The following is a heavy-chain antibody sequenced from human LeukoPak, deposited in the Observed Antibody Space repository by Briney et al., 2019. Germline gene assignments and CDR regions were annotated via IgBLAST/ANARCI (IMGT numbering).Heavy chain of an antibody. J-gene: IGHJ4*02. Sequence: GSLRLSCVLSGFTFSGYSMIWIRQPPGKGLEWIGYIYYSGSTNYNPSLKSRVTISIDTSKNQFSLKLSSVTAADTAVYYCARRFDTSGWVDYWGQGTLVTVSS. V-gene: IGHV4-59*08. CDR2: IYYSGST. CDR1: GFTFSGYS. D-gene: IGHD6-19*01. CDR3: ARRFDTSGWVDY.